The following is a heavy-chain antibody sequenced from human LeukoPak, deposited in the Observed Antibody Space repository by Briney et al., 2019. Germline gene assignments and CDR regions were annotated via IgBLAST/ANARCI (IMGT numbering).Heavy chain of an antibody. CDR1: GGSISSSSYY. CDR2: IYYSGST. J-gene: IGHJ4*02. V-gene: IGHV4-39*01. CDR3: ASGRISQAY. D-gene: IGHD2-15*01. Sequence: SETLSLTCTFSGGSISSSSYYWGWIRQPPGKGLEWIGSIYYSGSTYYNPSLKSRVTISVDTSKNQFALKLSSVTAADTAVYYCASGRISQAYWGQGTLVTVSS.